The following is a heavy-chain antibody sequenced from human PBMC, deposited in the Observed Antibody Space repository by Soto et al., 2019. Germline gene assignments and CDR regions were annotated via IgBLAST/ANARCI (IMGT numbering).Heavy chain of an antibody. V-gene: IGHV3-15*01. D-gene: IGHD3-16*02. Sequence: GGSLRLSCAASGFTFSNAWMSWVRQAPGKGLEWVGRIKSKTDGGTTDYAAPVKGRFTISRDDSKNTLYLQMNSLKTEDTAVYYCTTEVPYDYIWGSYRYTSVDVWADVWGKGTTVTVSS. CDR1: GFTFSNAW. J-gene: IGHJ6*04. CDR3: TTEVPYDYIWGSYRYTSVDVWADV. CDR2: IKSKTDGGTT.